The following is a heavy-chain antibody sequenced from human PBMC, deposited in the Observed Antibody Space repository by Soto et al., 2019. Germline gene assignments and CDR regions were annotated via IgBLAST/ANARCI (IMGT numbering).Heavy chain of an antibody. CDR3: ARSMRYSGFDTFDY. Sequence: PSETLSLTCTVSGGSISSGGYYWSWIRQHPGKGLEWIGYVYSSGSTNYNPSLKSRLTMSVAMSQNQFSLKLNSVTAADTALYYCARSMRYSGFDTFDYWGQRMLVTVSS. D-gene: IGHD5-12*01. CDR2: VYSSGST. CDR1: GGSISSGGYY. J-gene: IGHJ4*02. V-gene: IGHV4-61*08.